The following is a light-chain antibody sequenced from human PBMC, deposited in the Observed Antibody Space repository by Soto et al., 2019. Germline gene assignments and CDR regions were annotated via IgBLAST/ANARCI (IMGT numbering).Light chain of an antibody. CDR3: QQYNIWPPEVT. V-gene: IGKV1-5*03. CDR1: QTIGSW. CDR2: KAT. Sequence: DIQMTQSPSTLSASVGDGVTITCRASQTIGSWLAWYQQKPGEAPKLLISKATNLQSGVPSRFSGSGSGTDFSLTISSLQPVDSAIYYCQQYNIWPPEVTFGPGTKVDIK. J-gene: IGKJ3*01.